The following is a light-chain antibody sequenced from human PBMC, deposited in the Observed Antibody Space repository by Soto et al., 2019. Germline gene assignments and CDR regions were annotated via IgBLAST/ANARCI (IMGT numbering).Light chain of an antibody. CDR2: EVN. V-gene: IGLV2-14*01. Sequence: QSALTQPASVSRSPGQSITISCTGTSRDVGGYNYVSWYQQHPGKAPKVMIYEVNNRPSGVSDRFSGSKSGNTASLTISGLQAEDEAVYFCSSYTGSSTLGEMFGGGTKLTVL. J-gene: IGLJ3*02. CDR3: SSYTGSSTLGEM. CDR1: SRDVGGYNY.